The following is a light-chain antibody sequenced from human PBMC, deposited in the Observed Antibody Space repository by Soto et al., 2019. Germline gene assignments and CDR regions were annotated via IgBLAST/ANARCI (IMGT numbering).Light chain of an antibody. J-gene: IGLJ1*01. CDR2: EVF. CDR1: RGDIGVYDF. V-gene: IGLV2-8*01. CDR3: KSYAGSNTYV. Sequence: QSALTQPPSAPGSPGQPVPISSLGPRGDIGVYDFVSWYQHLPGKAPRLIIYEVFQRPSGVPDRFSGSKSGNTASLTVSGLQAADEADYFCKSYAGSNTYVFGSGTKVTVL.